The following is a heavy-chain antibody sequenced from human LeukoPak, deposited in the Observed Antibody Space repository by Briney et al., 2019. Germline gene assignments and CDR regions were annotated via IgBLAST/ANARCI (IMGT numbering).Heavy chain of an antibody. V-gene: IGHV4-61*02. CDR3: ARVSGTYYYMDV. CDR2: IYTSGST. CDR1: GGSISSGLYY. J-gene: IGHJ6*03. Sequence: SSQTLSLTCTVSGGSISSGLYYWSWIRLPAGKGLEWIGRIYTSGSTNYNPSLKSRVTISVDTSKNQFSLKLSSVTAADTAVYYCARVSGTYYYMDVWGKGTTVTVSS.